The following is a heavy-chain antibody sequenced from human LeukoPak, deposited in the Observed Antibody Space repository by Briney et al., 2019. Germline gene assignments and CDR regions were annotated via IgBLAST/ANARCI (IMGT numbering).Heavy chain of an antibody. J-gene: IGHJ4*02. V-gene: IGHV3-30*18. CDR1: GFTFSSYG. D-gene: IGHD6-19*01. Sequence: GGSLRLSCAAPGFTFSSYGMHWVRQAPGKGLEWVAVISYDGSNKYYADSVKGRFTISRDNSKNTLYLQMNSLRAEDTAVYYCAKEESGWYSLDYWGQGTLVTVSS. CDR2: ISYDGSNK. CDR3: AKEESGWYSLDY.